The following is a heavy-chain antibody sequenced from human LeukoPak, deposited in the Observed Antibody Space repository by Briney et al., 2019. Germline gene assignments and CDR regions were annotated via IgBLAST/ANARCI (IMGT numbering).Heavy chain of an antibody. CDR1: RYTFTSYG. CDR3: ARGGVTYYDILTGYYGVDY. CDR2: ISAYNGNT. V-gene: IGHV1-18*01. D-gene: IGHD3-9*01. Sequence: ASVKVSCEASRYTFTSYGISWVRQAPAQGLEWMGWISAYNGNTNYAQKLQGRVTMTTDTSTSTAYMELRSLRSDDTAVYYCARGGVTYYDILTGYYGVDYWGQGTLVTVSS. J-gene: IGHJ4*02.